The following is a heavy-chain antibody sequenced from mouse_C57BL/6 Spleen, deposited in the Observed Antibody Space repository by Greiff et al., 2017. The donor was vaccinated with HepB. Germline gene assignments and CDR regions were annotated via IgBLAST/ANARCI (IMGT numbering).Heavy chain of an antibody. Sequence: EVQLVESGPELVKPGDSVKISCKASGYSFTGYFMNWVMQSHGKSLEWIGRINPYNGDTFYNQKFKGKATLTVDKSSSTAHMELRSLTSEDSAVYYCARGSVTYFDYWGQGTTLTVSS. J-gene: IGHJ2*01. CDR1: GYSFTGYF. CDR2: INPYNGDT. D-gene: IGHD2-12*01. CDR3: ARGSVTYFDY. V-gene: IGHV1-20*01.